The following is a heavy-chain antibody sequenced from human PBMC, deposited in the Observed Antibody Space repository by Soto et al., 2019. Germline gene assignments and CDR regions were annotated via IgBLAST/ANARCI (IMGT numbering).Heavy chain of an antibody. CDR2: IYYSGST. V-gene: IGHV4-61*01. CDR1: GGSVSSGSYY. CDR3: ARGSGLGSGWYGYNY. D-gene: IGHD6-19*01. J-gene: IGHJ4*02. Sequence: SETLSLTCTVSGGSVSSGSYYWSWIRQPPGKGLEWIGYIYYSGSTNYNPSLKSRVTISVDTSKNQFSLKLSSVTAADTAVYYCARGSGLGSGWYGYNYWGQGTLVTVSS.